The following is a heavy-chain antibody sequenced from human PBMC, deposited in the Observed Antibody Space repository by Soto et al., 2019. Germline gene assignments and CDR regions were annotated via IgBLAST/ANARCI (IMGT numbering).Heavy chain of an antibody. CDR1: GGSFSGYY. J-gene: IGHJ4*02. Sequence: QVQLQQWGAGLLKPSETLSLTCAVYGGSFSGYYWSWIRQPPGKGLEWIGEINHSGSTNYNPSLKSRVTISVDTSKNQFSLKLSSVTAADTAVYYCARFPHCSGGSCYSPLFDYWGQGTLVTVSS. D-gene: IGHD2-15*01. V-gene: IGHV4-34*01. CDR2: INHSGST. CDR3: ARFPHCSGGSCYSPLFDY.